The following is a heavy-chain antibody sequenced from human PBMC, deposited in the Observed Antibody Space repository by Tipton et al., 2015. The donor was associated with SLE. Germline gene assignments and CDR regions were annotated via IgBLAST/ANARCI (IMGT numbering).Heavy chain of an antibody. CDR1: GASVSSFC. Sequence: TLSLTCTVSGASVSSFCWNWIRQSPGKGLEWIACVCNSVSTNYDPSLKSRGTISVDTSKNHFSLELTSVTAADTAVYYCARDTLGGLDYWGQGTLGTVSS. V-gene: IGHV4-4*08. D-gene: IGHD7-27*01. J-gene: IGHJ4*02. CDR3: ARDTLGGLDY. CDR2: VCNSVST.